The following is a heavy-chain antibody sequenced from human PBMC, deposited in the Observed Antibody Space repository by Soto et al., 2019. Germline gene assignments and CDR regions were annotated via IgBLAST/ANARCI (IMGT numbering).Heavy chain of an antibody. J-gene: IGHJ4*02. D-gene: IGHD1-1*01. CDR1: GYTFSDFY. Sequence: ASVKVSCKASGYTFSDFYIHWVRQAPGQGLEWMGWINPHTGGANHAQRFQGRVTMTRDTSISAAYMELSSLRSDDTAVYYCIGSKERRDHWGQGTLVTVSS. CDR3: IGSKERRDH. V-gene: IGHV1-2*02. CDR2: INPHTGGA.